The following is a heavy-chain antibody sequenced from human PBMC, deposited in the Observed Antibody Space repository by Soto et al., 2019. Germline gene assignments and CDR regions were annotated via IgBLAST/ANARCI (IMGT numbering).Heavy chain of an antibody. CDR2: TRNKFNGYST. V-gene: IGHV3-72*01. CDR1: GFSFADHF. CDR3: AREAMNDGHYQISYFDV. D-gene: IGHD3-10*01. J-gene: IGHJ2*01. Sequence: EVQLVESGGGLVQPGGSLRLSCAASGFSFADHFMDCVRQAPGKGLEWVGRTRNKFNGYSTEYAASVTGRFTISRDDSHNPRYLQMDSLNTEDSAVYHCAREAMNDGHYQISYFDVWGRGTLVTVSS.